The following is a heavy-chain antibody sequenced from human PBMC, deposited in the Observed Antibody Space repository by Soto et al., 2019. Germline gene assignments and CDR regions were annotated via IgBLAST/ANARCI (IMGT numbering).Heavy chain of an antibody. V-gene: IGHV3-72*01. D-gene: IGHD3-10*01. Sequence: EVQLVESGGGLVQPGGSLRLSCAASGFTFSDHYMDWVRQAPGKGLEWVGRSKNKADSYTTEYAASVKGRFTISRDGSKNSLFQQMNCLKTEDTAVYYCTVWGSGNDFGAAWGQGILVTVSS. J-gene: IGHJ4*02. CDR3: TVWGSGNDFGAA. CDR2: SKNKADSYTT. CDR1: GFTFSDHY.